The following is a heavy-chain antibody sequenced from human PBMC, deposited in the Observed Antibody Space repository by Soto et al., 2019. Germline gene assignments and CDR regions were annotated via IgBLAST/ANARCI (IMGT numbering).Heavy chain of an antibody. D-gene: IGHD2-2*01. V-gene: IGHV4-34*01. CDR3: ARKGGYCSSTSCYAPYNWFDP. Sequence: SETLSLTCAVYGGSFSGYDWSWIRQPPGKGLEWIGEINHSGSTNYNPSLKSRVTISVDTSKNQFSLKLSSVTAADTAVYYCARKGGYCSSTSCYAPYNWFDPWGQGTLVTVSS. CDR1: GGSFSGYD. J-gene: IGHJ5*02. CDR2: INHSGST.